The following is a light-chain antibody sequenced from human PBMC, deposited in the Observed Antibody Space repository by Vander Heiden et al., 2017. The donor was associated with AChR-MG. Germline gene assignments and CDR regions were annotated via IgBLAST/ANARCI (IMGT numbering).Light chain of an antibody. J-gene: IGLJ2*01. CDR2: DVT. CDR1: SSDVGGYNS. CDR3: CSYVGRYTLV. Sequence: QSALTQPRSVSGSPGQSVTISCTGTSSDVGGYNSVSWYQKHPGKAPKLMMFDVTNRPSGVPDRFSGSKSDNTASLTISGLQAEDEADYYCCSYVGRYTLVFGGGTKL. V-gene: IGLV2-11*01.